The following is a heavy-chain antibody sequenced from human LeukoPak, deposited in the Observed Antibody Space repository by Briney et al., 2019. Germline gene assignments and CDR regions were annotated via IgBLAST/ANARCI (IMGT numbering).Heavy chain of an antibody. D-gene: IGHD6-13*01. Sequence: PGGSLRLSCAASGFTFSSYWMHWVRQAPGKGLVWVSRINSDGSSTSYADSVKGRFTISRDNSKDTLYLQMNSLRIADTAVYYCAKDRSGSWSSHYYYGMDVWGQGTTVTVSS. CDR3: AKDRSGSWSSHYYYGMDV. CDR1: GFTFSSYW. J-gene: IGHJ6*02. V-gene: IGHV3-74*01. CDR2: INSDGSST.